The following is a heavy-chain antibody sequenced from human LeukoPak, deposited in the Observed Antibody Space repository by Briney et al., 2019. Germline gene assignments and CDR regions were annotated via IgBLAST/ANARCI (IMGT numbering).Heavy chain of an antibody. D-gene: IGHD5-24*01. Sequence: ASVKVSCKASGGTFSSYAISWVRQAPGQGLEWMGRIIPIFGTANYAQKFQGRVTITTDESTSTAYMELSSLRPEDTAVYYCAREDGYNPAFDYWGQGTLVTVSS. CDR3: AREDGYNPAFDY. J-gene: IGHJ4*02. CDR1: GGTFSSYA. CDR2: IIPIFGTA. V-gene: IGHV1-69*05.